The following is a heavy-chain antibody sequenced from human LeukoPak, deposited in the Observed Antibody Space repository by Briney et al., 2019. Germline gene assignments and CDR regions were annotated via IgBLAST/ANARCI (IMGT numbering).Heavy chain of an antibody. V-gene: IGHV3-30*02. J-gene: IGHJ5*02. D-gene: IGHD6-19*01. CDR3: AKHGYSSGWYES. CDR1: GFTFSGYG. CDR2: IRYDGTYK. Sequence: GGSLRLSCAASGFTFSGYGMHWVRQAPGKGLEWVAFIRYDGTYKSNADSVKGRFTISRDNSKNTLYLQMNSLRAEDTAVYYCAKHGYSSGWYESWGQGTLVTVSS.